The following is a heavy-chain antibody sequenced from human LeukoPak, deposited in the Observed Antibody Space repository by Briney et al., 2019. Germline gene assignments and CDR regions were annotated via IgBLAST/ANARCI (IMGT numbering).Heavy chain of an antibody. V-gene: IGHV4-61*02. J-gene: IGHJ3*02. D-gene: IGHD1-26*01. CDR3: ARDRGGIVGDTNAFDM. CDR1: GGSISSGSYY. Sequence: SQTLSLTCTVSGGSISSGSYYWSWIRQPAGKGLQWIGRLHTSGSTNYNPSLRRRVTISIDTSKNQFSLKRRSMTAADTAVYYCARDRGGIVGDTNAFDMWGQGTMVTVSS. CDR2: LHTSGST.